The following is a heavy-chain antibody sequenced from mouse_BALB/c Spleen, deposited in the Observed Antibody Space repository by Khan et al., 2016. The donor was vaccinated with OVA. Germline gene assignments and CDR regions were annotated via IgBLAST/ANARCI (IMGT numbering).Heavy chain of an antibody. CDR2: INPNNGGT. V-gene: IGHV1-53*01. J-gene: IGHJ3*01. D-gene: IGHD1-1*02. CDR1: GYTFSSYY. CDR3: TRSGYGGFAY. Sequence: QVQLQQSGAELVKPGTSVGLSCKSSGYTFSSYYLYWVKQRPGQGLEWIGDINPNNGGTNFNEKFKNKATLTVDKSSSTAYMQLSGLTSEDSAVYYCTRSGYGGFAYWGQGTLVTVSA.